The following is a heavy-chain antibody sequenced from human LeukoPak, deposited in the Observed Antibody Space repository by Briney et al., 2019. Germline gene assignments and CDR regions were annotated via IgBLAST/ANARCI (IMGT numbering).Heavy chain of an antibody. CDR1: GFIFSSYW. J-gene: IGHJ4*02. CDR2: IRFDGRNK. CDR3: AKGPIYYDSSGYFSK. Sequence: PGGSLRLSCAASGFIFSSYWMSWVRQAPGKGLEWVAFIRFDGRNKYYADSVKGRFTISRDNSKNTLYLQMNSLRAEDTAVYYCAKGPIYYDSSGYFSKWGQGTLVTVSS. V-gene: IGHV3-30*02. D-gene: IGHD3-22*01.